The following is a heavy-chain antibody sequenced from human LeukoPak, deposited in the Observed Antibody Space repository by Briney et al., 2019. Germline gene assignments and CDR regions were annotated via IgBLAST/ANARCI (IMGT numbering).Heavy chain of an antibody. CDR1: GLAFSRYA. D-gene: IGHD3-10*01. V-gene: IGHV3-30*18. J-gene: IGHJ6*02. CDR3: AKDRAVWFGELLSDGMDV. Sequence: GGSLRLSCAASGLAFSRYAMHWVRQAPGKGLEWVAIISYDGSNKYYIDSVKGRFTISRDNSNNTLYLQINSLRAEDTAVYYCAKDRAVWFGELLSDGMDVWGQGTTVTVSS. CDR2: ISYDGSNK.